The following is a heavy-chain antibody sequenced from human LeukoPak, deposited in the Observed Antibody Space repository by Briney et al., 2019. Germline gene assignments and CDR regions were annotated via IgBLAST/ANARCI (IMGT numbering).Heavy chain of an antibody. CDR2: IGSDGKT. CDR1: GFTFSAYA. J-gene: IGHJ6*02. Sequence: GGSPRLSCAASGFTFSAYAMTWVRQAPGKGLEWVSSIGSDGKTHYSESVKGRFAISRDNSKSMLFLQLNSLRAEDTAVYYRARDRKETTTVMGWYYYYGMDVWGQGTTVTVSS. V-gene: IGHV3-23*01. CDR3: ARDRKETTTVMGWYYYYGMDV. D-gene: IGHD4-11*01.